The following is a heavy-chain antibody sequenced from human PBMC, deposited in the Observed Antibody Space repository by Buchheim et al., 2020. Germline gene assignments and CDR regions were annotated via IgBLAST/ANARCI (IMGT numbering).Heavy chain of an antibody. D-gene: IGHD3-3*01. CDR2: IDQSGST. Sequence: QVQLRQWGAGLLKPSETLSLTCAVYGGSFGGYHWSWIRQPPGKGLEWIGEIDQSGSTKYNPSLKSRVTISVDTAKNQFSLKLTSVTAADTAVYYCARVYDFWRGEFAPWGQGT. CDR1: GGSFGGYH. CDR3: ARVYDFWRGEFAP. J-gene: IGHJ5*02. V-gene: IGHV4-34*01.